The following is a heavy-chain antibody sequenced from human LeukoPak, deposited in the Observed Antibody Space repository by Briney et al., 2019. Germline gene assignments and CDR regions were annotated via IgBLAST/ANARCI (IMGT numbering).Heavy chain of an antibody. Sequence: SGPTLVKPAQTLTLTCTCSGFSLTDSGEGVGWTRQSPGKAPEWLALIYWDGDRRFSPSLGSRLSITRDTYKEQVVLTMTNMDPADTATYYCVHRQTSAWNRGAFDVWGQGTMVTVSS. CDR2: IYWDGDR. J-gene: IGHJ3*01. CDR1: GFSLTDSGEG. D-gene: IGHD1-1*01. V-gene: IGHV2-5*02. CDR3: VHRQTSAWNRGAFDV.